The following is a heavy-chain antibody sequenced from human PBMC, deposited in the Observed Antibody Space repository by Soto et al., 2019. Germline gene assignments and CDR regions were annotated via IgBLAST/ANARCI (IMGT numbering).Heavy chain of an antibody. V-gene: IGHV3-53*01. CDR3: ARERRRDYGDYLYYYYGMDV. Sequence: GGSLRLSCAASGFTVSSNYMSWVRQAPGKGLEWVSVIYSGGSTYYADSVKGRFTISRDNSKNTLYLQMNSLRAEDTAVYYCARERRRDYGDYLYYYYGMDVWGQGTTVTVSS. CDR2: IYSGGST. J-gene: IGHJ6*02. CDR1: GFTVSSNY. D-gene: IGHD4-17*01.